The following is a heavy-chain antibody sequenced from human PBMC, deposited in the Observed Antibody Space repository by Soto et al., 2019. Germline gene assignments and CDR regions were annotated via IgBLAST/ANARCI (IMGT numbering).Heavy chain of an antibody. D-gene: IGHD3-10*01. V-gene: IGHV1-69*13. CDR1: GGTFSSYA. CDR3: ARSRRNQDYYGSGRVYDY. Sequence: PSVKVSCKASGGTFSSYAISWVRQAPGQGLEWMGGIIPIFGTANYAQKFQGRVTITADESTSTAYMELSSLRSEDTAVYYCARSRRNQDYYGSGRVYDYWGQGTLVTVSS. J-gene: IGHJ4*02. CDR2: IIPIFGTA.